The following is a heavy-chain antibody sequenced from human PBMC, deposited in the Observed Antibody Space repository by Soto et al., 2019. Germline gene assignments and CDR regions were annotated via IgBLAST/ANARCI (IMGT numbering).Heavy chain of an antibody. V-gene: IGHV1-18*01. J-gene: IGHJ4*02. CDR1: GYTFTSYG. CDR3: XXXXXXXXX. Sequence: QVQLVQSGAEVKKPGASVKVSCKASGYTFTSYGISWVRQAPGQGLEWMGWINPYNGNTNYAQKLQGRVTMTTDTXXNXXXXXXXXXXXXXXXXXXXXXXXXXXXXWGQGTL. CDR2: INPYNGNT.